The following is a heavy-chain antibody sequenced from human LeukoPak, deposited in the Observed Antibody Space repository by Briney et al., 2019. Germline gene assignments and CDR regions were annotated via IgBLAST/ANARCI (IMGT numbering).Heavy chain of an antibody. V-gene: IGHV4-59*01. Sequence: PSETLSLTCTVSGGSISSYYWSWLRQPPGKGLEWIGYIYYSGSTNYNPSLKSRVTISVDTSKNQFSLKLSSVTAADTAVYYCARLSVAGTSVYWGQGTLVTVSS. J-gene: IGHJ4*02. CDR3: ARLSVAGTSVY. CDR2: IYYSGST. D-gene: IGHD6-19*01. CDR1: GGSISSYY.